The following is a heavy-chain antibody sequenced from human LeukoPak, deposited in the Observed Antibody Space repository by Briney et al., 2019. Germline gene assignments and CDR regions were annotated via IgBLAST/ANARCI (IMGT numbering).Heavy chain of an antibody. Sequence: GGSLRLSCAASGFTFNSYSMNWVRQAPGKGLEWVSYISSATSYIYYADSVRGRFTISRDNAKDSLYLQMNSLRAEDTAVYYCARGGGHYDSSGYYGYWGQGTLVTVSS. CDR3: ARGGGHYDSSGYYGY. J-gene: IGHJ4*02. V-gene: IGHV3-21*04. CDR1: GFTFNSYS. D-gene: IGHD3-22*01. CDR2: ISSATSYI.